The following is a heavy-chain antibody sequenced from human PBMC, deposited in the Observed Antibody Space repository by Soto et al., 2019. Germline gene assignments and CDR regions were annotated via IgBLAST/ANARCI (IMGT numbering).Heavy chain of an antibody. CDR2: IYPGDSDT. Sequence: PRESLSLSCSGSGYIFPSYSIGWVRPVPGKSLEWMGIIYPGDSDTRYSPSFQGQVTISADKSISTAYLQWSSLKASDTAMYYCARQSIVGALLYYYGMDVWGQGPTVTVSS. CDR3: ARQSIVGALLYYYGMDV. D-gene: IGHD1-26*01. CDR1: GYIFPSYS. V-gene: IGHV5-51*01. J-gene: IGHJ6*02.